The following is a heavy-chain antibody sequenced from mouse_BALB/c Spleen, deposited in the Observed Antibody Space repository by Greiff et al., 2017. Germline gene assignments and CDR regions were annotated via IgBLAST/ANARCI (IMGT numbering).Heavy chain of an antibody. CDR3: ARARTGTYYFDY. D-gene: IGHD4-1*01. Sequence: EVQVVESGGGLVQPGGSLKLSCAASGFTFSSYGMSWVRQTPDKRLELVATINSNGGSTYYPASVKGRFTISRDNAKNTLYLQMSSLKSEDTAMYYCARARTGTYYFDYWGQSTTLTVSS. CDR1: GFTFSSYG. V-gene: IGHV5-6-3*01. J-gene: IGHJ2*01. CDR2: INSNGGST.